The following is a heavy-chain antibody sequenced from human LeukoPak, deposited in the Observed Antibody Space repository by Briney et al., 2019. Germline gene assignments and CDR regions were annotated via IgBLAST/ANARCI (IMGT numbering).Heavy chain of an antibody. CDR2: IYHSGST. CDR1: GGSISSGGYS. J-gene: IGHJ4*02. Sequence: SETLSLTCAVSGGSISSGGYSWSWIRQPPGKGLEWIGYIYHSGSTYYNPSLKSRVTISVDRSKNQFSLKLSSVTAADTAVYYCARVGYSSGWYSDYWGQGTLVTVSS. CDR3: ARVGYSSGWYSDY. D-gene: IGHD6-19*01. V-gene: IGHV4-30-2*01.